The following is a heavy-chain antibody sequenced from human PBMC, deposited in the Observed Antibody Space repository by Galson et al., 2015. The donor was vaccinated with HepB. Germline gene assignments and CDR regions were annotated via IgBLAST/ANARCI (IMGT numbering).Heavy chain of an antibody. CDR2: IIPVFGPA. D-gene: IGHD2-15*01. V-gene: IGHV1-69*13. Sequence: SVKVSCKASGGTFSNYAISWVRQAPGQGLEWMGGIIPVFGPANYAQKFQGRVTLTADESTSTAYMELSSLRSEDTAVYYCARTRNAFCSGGSCYFREPWHFDLWGRGTLVTVSS. CDR1: GGTFSNYA. J-gene: IGHJ2*01. CDR3: ARTRNAFCSGGSCYFREPWHFDL.